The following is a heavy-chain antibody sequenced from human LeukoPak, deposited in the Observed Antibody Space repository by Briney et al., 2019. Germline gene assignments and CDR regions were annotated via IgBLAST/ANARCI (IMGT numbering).Heavy chain of an antibody. V-gene: IGHV3-30*02. D-gene: IGHD2-2*01. CDR2: RHYNGITE. J-gene: IGHJ4*02. Sequence: PGGSQKLSCEASGFTFSSLGTHWVRQTPGKGLEWVAFRHYNGITEKYADSVKGRFSISRDNSKNTFYLQMNSLRVEDTAVYYCARGARRYCSSTSCRPPFDYWGQGTLVTVSS. CDR1: GFTFSSLG. CDR3: ARGARRYCSSTSCRPPFDY.